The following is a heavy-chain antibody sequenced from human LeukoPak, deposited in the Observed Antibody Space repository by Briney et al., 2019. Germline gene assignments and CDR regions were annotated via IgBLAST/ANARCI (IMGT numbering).Heavy chain of an antibody. D-gene: IGHD4-17*01. Sequence: GGSLRLSCAASGFTFSSYAMNWVRQAPWKGLEWVSAISGSGTSTYYADSVKGRFTISRDYSKNTLYLQMNSLRAEDTAVYYCAKEIFPYGDYGLHAFDIWGQGTMVTVSS. J-gene: IGHJ3*02. V-gene: IGHV3-23*01. CDR1: GFTFSSYA. CDR3: AKEIFPYGDYGLHAFDI. CDR2: ISGSGTST.